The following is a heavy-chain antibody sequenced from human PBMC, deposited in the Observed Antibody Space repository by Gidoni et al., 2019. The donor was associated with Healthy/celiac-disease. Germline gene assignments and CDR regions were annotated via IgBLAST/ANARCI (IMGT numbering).Heavy chain of an antibody. CDR3: ARQSLYYYDSSGYSYFDI. CDR1: GYSFTRYW. CDR2: IDPSDSYT. D-gene: IGHD3-22*01. J-gene: IGHJ3*02. Sequence: EVQLVQSGAEVKPPGASLRISCKRSGYSFTRYWISWVRQMPGKGLEWMGRIDPSDSYTNYSPSFQGHVTISADKSISTAYLQWSSLKASDTAMYYCARQSLYYYDSSGYSYFDIWGQGTMVTVSS. V-gene: IGHV5-10-1*01.